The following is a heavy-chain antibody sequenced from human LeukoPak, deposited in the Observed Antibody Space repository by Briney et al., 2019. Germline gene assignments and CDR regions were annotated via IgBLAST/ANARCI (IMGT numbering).Heavy chain of an antibody. D-gene: IGHD6-13*01. Sequence: SETLSLTCAVYGGSFSGYYWSWIRQPPGKGLEWIGEINHSGSTNYNPSLKSRVTISVDTSKNQFPLKLSSVTAADTAVYYCARDSPDTSFDYWGQGTLVTVSS. J-gene: IGHJ4*02. CDR2: INHSGST. CDR1: GGSFSGYY. CDR3: ARDSPDTSFDY. V-gene: IGHV4-34*01.